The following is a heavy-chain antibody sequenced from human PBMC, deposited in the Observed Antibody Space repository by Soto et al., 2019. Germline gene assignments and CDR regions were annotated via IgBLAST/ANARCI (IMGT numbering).Heavy chain of an antibody. Sequence: LSLTCAVYGESFSNRYWTWIRQSPGKGLEWVGEINYSGSTRYNWSLGSRVTISVDTSKNQFSLMVTSVTAEDTAVYYCARGVVYRDVGLAYGMDVWGQGTTVTVSS. V-gene: IGHV4-34*01. J-gene: IGHJ6*02. CDR1: GESFSNRY. CDR2: INYSGST. CDR3: ARGVVYRDVGLAYGMDV. D-gene: IGHD3-22*01.